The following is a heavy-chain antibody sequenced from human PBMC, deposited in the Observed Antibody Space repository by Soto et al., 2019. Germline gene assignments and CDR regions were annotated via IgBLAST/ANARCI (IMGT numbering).Heavy chain of an antibody. Sequence: GGSLRLSCAASGFTFSSYAMHWVRQAPGKGLEWVAVISYDGSNKYYADSVKGRFTISRDNSKNTLYLQMNSLRAEDTAVYYCARGEIPDRIVVVPAALPSFDYWGQGTLVTVSS. CDR2: ISYDGSNK. CDR3: ARGEIPDRIVVVPAALPSFDY. CDR1: GFTFSSYA. J-gene: IGHJ4*02. V-gene: IGHV3-30-3*01. D-gene: IGHD2-2*01.